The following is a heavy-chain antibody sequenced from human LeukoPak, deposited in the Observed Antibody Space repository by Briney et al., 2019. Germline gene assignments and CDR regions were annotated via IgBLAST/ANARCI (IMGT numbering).Heavy chain of an antibody. V-gene: IGHV3-30-3*01. D-gene: IGHD3-3*01. CDR3: ARGTDFWSGPSPFDY. J-gene: IGHJ4*02. CDR2: ISYDGSNK. CDR1: GFTFSSYA. Sequence: PGRSRRLSCAASGFTFSSYAMHWVRQAPGKGLEWVAVISYDGSNKYYADSVKGRFTISRDNSKNTLYLQMNSLRAEDTAVYYCARGTDFWSGPSPFDYWGQGTLVTVSS.